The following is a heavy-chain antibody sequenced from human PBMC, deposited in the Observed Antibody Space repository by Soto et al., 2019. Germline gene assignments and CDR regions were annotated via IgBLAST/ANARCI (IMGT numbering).Heavy chain of an antibody. CDR1: GYTFTSYG. CDR3: ARDHSKYSHFWSGYPRIDY. CDR2: ISAYNGNT. Sequence: ASVKVSCKASGYTFTSYGISWVRQAPGQGLEWMGWISAYNGNTNYAQKLQGRVTMTTDTSTSTAYMELRSLRSDDTAVYYCARDHSKYSHFWSGYPRIDYWGQGTLVTVSS. D-gene: IGHD3-3*01. V-gene: IGHV1-18*04. J-gene: IGHJ4*02.